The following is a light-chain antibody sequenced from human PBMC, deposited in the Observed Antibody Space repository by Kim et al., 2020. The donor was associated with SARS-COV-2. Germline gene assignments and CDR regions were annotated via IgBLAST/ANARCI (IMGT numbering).Light chain of an antibody. J-gene: IGKJ2*01. CDR1: QSVNTY. CDR2: GAS. CDR3: QQRSIWPPYT. V-gene: IGKV3-11*01. Sequence: LSPGERATLSCRASQSVNTYLAWYQQKPGQAPRLLIYGASNRASGIPARFSGSGSGTDFTLTITSLEPEDFAVYYCQQRSIWPPYTFGQGTKLEI.